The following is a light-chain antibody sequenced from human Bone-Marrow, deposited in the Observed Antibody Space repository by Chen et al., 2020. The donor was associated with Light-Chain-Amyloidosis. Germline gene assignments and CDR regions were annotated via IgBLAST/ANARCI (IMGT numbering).Light chain of an antibody. CDR3: GAWDNGLSDWM. V-gene: IGLV1-51*01. Sequence: QSELTQPPSVSAAPGQRVTISCSGSSSNIGNNYVSWYQQLPETAPKLLIYDNNKRPSGIPDRFSGSKSGTSATLGITGLQTGDEADYYCGAWDNGLSDWMFGGGTKLTVL. CDR1: SSNIGNNY. J-gene: IGLJ3*02. CDR2: DNN.